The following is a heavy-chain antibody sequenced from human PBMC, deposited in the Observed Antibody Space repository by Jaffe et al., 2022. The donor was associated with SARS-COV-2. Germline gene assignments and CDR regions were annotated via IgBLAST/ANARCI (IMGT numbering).Heavy chain of an antibody. CDR2: ISGSGGGT. CDR3: GLYYYDSSGYLVKAINY. D-gene: IGHD3-22*01. Sequence: EVHLLESGGGLVQPEGSLRLSCAASGFTFSSYAMSWVRQAPGKGLEWVSAISGSGGGTYYADSVKGRFTISRDNSKNTLYLQMNSLRAEDTAVYYCGLYYYDSSGYLVKAINYWGQGTLVTVSS. J-gene: IGHJ4*02. CDR1: GFTFSSYA. V-gene: IGHV3-23*01.